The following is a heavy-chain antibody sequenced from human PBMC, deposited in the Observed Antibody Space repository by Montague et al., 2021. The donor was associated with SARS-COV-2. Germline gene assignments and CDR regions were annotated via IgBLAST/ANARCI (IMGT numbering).Heavy chain of an antibody. J-gene: IGHJ4*02. V-gene: IGHV4-39*01. CDR1: GDSISSANYQ. D-gene: IGHD3/OR15-3a*01. CDR3: ARQVGDFWTGFYVDS. CDR2: ISHSGSA. Sequence: SETLSLICNVSGDSISSANYQWAWFRQPPGKGLQWVGSISHSGSAYYNPSLKSRLTISVDMSKRLFSLDVESVAVADTAFYYCARQVGDFWTGFYVDSWGQGTLVTVSS.